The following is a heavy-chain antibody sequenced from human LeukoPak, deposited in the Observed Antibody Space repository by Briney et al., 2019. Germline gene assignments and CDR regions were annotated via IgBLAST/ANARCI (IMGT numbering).Heavy chain of an antibody. CDR1: GFTFSSYA. D-gene: IGHD6-13*01. Sequence: PGGSLRLSCAASGFTFSSYAMRWVRQAPGKGLEWVSAISGSGGSTYYADSVKGRFTISRDNSRNTLYLQMNSPRAEDTAVYYCAILPGYSSGWYEVNYWGQGTLVTVSS. V-gene: IGHV3-23*01. CDR3: AILPGYSSGWYEVNY. J-gene: IGHJ4*02. CDR2: ISGSGGST.